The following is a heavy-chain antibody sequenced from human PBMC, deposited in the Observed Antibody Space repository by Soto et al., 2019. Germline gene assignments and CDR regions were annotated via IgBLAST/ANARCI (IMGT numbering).Heavy chain of an antibody. D-gene: IGHD3-22*01. V-gene: IGHV3-49*03. CDR2: IRSKAYGGTT. CDR3: TRTYYYDSSGYYPDY. CDR1: GFTFGDYA. Sequence: GGSLRLSCTASGFTFGDYAMSWFRQAPGKGLEWVGFIRSKAYGGTTEYAASVKGRFTISRDDSKSIAYLQMNSLKTEDTAVYYCTRTYYYDSSGYYPDYWGHVTLVTVSS. J-gene: IGHJ4*01.